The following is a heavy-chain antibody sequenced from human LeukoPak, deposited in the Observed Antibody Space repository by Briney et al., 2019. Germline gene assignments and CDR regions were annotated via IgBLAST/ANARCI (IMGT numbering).Heavy chain of an antibody. CDR3: AREARTTVTTDY. Sequence: PGGSLRPSCAASGFTFSSYSMNWVRQAPGKGLEWVSSISSSSSYIYYADPVKGRFTISRDNAKNSLYLQMNSLRAEDTAVYYCAREARTTVTTDYWGQGTLVTVSS. J-gene: IGHJ4*02. CDR2: ISSSSSYI. CDR1: GFTFSSYS. V-gene: IGHV3-21*01. D-gene: IGHD4-17*01.